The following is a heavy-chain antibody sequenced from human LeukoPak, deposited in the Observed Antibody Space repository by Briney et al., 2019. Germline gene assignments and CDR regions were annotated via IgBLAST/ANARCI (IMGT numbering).Heavy chain of an antibody. CDR1: GFTSSSFS. J-gene: IGHJ6*02. D-gene: IGHD2-21*02. CDR2: ISSSSGTI. CDR3: AREVGDYYYYFGMDV. Sequence: CAASGFTSSSFSMNSLLQAPAKELPWVSYISSSSGTIYYADSVKGRFTISRDNAKNSLYLQMTSLRDEDTAVYYCAREVGDYYYYFGMDVWGQGTTVTVSS. V-gene: IGHV3-48*02.